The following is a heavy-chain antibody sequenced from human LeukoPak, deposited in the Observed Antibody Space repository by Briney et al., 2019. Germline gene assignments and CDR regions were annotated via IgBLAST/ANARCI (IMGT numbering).Heavy chain of an antibody. CDR2: ISGSGGST. D-gene: IGHD3-10*01. J-gene: IGHJ4*02. CDR1: GFTFSSYA. Sequence: GGSLRLSCAASGFTFSSYAMSWVRQAPGKGLEWVSAISGSGGSTYYADSVKGRFTISRDNSKNTLDLQMNSLRAEDTGVYYCAKEGELLWFGELSSGVCDYWRQGTLVTVSS. V-gene: IGHV3-23*01. CDR3: AKEGELLWFGELSSGVCDY.